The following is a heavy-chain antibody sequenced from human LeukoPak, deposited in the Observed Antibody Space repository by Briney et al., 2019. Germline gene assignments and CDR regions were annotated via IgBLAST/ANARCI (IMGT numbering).Heavy chain of an antibody. CDR1: GGSISSYY. D-gene: IGHD3-3*01. CDR3: ARGGFWSGYYTPFDY. V-gene: IGHV4-59*01. Sequence: PSETLSLTCTVSGGSISSYYWSWIRQPPGKGREWGGYIYYSGSTNYNPSLKSRVTISVDTPKNQFSLKLSSVTAADTAVYYCARGGFWSGYYTPFDYWGQGTLVTVSS. J-gene: IGHJ4*02. CDR2: IYYSGST.